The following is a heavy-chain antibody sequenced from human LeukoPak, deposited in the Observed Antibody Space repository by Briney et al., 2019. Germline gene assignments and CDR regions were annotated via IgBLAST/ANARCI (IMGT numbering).Heavy chain of an antibody. D-gene: IGHD4-23*01. CDR2: INPNSGGT. J-gene: IGHJ3*02. V-gene: IGHV1-2*02. CDR3: ARVMTTVVTPEDAFDI. CDR1: GYTFTGYY. Sequence: ASVKVSCKASGYTFTGYYMHWVRQAPGQGLEWMGWINPNSGGTNYAQKFQGRVTMTRDTSISTAYMELSRLRSDDTAVYYCARVMTTVVTPEDAFDIWGQGTMVTVSS.